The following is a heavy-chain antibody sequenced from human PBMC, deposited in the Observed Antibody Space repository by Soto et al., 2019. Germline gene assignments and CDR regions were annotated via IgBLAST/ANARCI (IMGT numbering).Heavy chain of an antibody. Sequence: EVQLVESGGGLIQPGGSLRLICAASGLSVTANYMTWVRQAPGKGLEWLSIIYRGGGTYYADSLKGRAIISRDGSRNMVFLQMNSLTAEDASVYYCARRDDSETFDIWGRGTAVNVSS. J-gene: IGHJ3*02. D-gene: IGHD5-18*01. CDR2: IYRGGGT. CDR3: ARRDDSETFDI. V-gene: IGHV3-53*01. CDR1: GLSVTANY.